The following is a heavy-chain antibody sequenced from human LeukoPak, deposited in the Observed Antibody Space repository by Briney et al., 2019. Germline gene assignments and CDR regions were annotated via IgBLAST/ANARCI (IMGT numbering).Heavy chain of an antibody. CDR3: ARIGGSGSYSGHYFDH. V-gene: IGHV3-74*01. J-gene: IGHJ4*02. CDR1: GFTFSTYW. CDR2: XXNDGSVT. Sequence: PGGSLRLSCAASGFTFSTYWMHWVRRAPGKGLVWVSRXXNDGSVTSYADSVKGRFTISRDNAKNTMYLQMNSLRAEDTAVYYCARIGGSGSYSGHYFDHWGQGTLVTVSS. D-gene: IGHD3-10*01.